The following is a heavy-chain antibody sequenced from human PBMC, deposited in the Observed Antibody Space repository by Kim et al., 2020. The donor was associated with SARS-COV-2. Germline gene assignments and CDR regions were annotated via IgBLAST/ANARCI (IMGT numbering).Heavy chain of an antibody. CDR1: GFTFSSYA. D-gene: IGHD6-6*01. Sequence: GGSLRLSCAASGFTFSSYAMHWVRQAPGKGLEWVAVISYDGSNKYYIDSVKGRFTISRDNSKNTLYLQMNSLRAEDTAVYYCARGPHPRPYSSSFGGSARNLYYFDYWGQRTLVTVSS. V-gene: IGHV3-30*04. J-gene: IGHJ4*02. CDR2: ISYDGSNK. CDR3: ARGPHPRPYSSSFGGSARNLYYFDY.